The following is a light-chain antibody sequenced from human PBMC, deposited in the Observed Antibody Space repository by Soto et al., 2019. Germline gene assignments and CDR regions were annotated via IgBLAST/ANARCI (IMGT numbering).Light chain of an antibody. J-gene: IGKJ4*01. CDR3: QQYGSSPPLT. V-gene: IGKV3-20*01. CDR1: QTISNSY. Sequence: EIVLTQSPGTLSLSPGERATLSCRASQTISNSYLAWYQQKPGQAPRLLVYDASSRATGIPDRLSGSGSGTDFTLTISGLEPEDFAVYYCQQYGSSPPLTFGGGTKVEIK. CDR2: DAS.